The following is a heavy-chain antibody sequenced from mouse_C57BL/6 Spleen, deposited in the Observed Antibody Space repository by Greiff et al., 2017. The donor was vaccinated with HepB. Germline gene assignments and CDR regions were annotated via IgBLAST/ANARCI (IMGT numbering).Heavy chain of an antibody. D-gene: IGHD1-1*01. J-gene: IGHJ1*03. V-gene: IGHV1-53*01. Sequence: VQLQQPGTELVKPGASVKLSCKASGYTFTSYWMHWVKQRPGQGLEWIGNINPSNGGTNYNEKFKSKATLTVDQSSSTAYMQLSSLTSEDSAVYYCARGITTVVAFHWYFDVWGTGTTVTVSS. CDR3: ARGITTVVAFHWYFDV. CDR1: GYTFTSYW. CDR2: INPSNGGT.